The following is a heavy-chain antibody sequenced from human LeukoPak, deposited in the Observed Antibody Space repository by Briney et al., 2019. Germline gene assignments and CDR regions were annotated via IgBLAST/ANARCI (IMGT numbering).Heavy chain of an antibody. V-gene: IGHV4-34*01. Sequence: PSETLSLTCAVYGGSFSGYYWSWIRQPPGKGLEWIGEINHSGSTNYNPSLKSRVTISVDTSKNQFSLKLSSVTAADTPVYYCAKALLSRSSSSFDYWGQGTLVTVSS. CDR1: GGSFSGYY. CDR2: INHSGST. D-gene: IGHD6-6*01. J-gene: IGHJ4*02. CDR3: AKALLSRSSSSFDY.